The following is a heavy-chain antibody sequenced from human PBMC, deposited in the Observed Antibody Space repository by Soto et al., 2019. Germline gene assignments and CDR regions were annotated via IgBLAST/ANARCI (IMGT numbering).Heavy chain of an antibody. CDR1: GYSFTSYW. J-gene: IGHJ4*02. CDR2: IYPGDSDT. V-gene: IGHV5-51*01. D-gene: IGHD4-17*01. Sequence: PGESLKISCKGSGYSFTSYWIGWVRQMPGKGLEWMGIIYPGDSDTRYSPSFQGQVTISADKSISTAYLQWSSLKASDTAMYYCACDAPHSGDYSDYWDEGTLVTVSS. CDR3: ACDAPHSGDYSDY.